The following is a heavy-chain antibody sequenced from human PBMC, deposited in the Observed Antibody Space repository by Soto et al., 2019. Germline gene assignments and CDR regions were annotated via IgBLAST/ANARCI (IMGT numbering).Heavy chain of an antibody. CDR1: GYSISSGYY. Sequence: SETLSLTCAASGYSISSGYYWAWIRQPPGKGLEWIGSIYHSGSTYYNPSLKGRVTISLDTSKNQFSLKLSSVTAADTAMYYVARDAPSNSEFVPWGQGTLVNVS. J-gene: IGHJ5*02. CDR3: ARDAPSNSEFVP. CDR2: IYHSGST. V-gene: IGHV4-38-2*02. D-gene: IGHD6-13*01.